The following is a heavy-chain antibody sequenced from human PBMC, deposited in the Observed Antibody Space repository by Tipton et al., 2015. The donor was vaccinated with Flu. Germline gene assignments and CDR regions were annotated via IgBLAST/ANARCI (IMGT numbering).Heavy chain of an antibody. CDR1: GGSITSSHW. D-gene: IGHD3-22*01. CDR2: IHHSGSA. J-gene: IGHJ4*02. V-gene: IGHV4-4*02. Sequence: TLSLTCAVSGGSITSSHWWSWVRQSPGKGLEWIGEIHHSGSANYGLSLKSRVTMSVDKSKNQFSLKLTSVTAADTAVYYCARDRGYYDSAAGLFDYWGQGTLVTVSS. CDR3: ARDRGYYDSAAGLFDY.